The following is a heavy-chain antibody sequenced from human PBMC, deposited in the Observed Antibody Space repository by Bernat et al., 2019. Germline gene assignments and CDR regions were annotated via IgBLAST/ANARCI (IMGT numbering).Heavy chain of an antibody. V-gene: IGHV3-30-3*01. CDR3: ARDTAMVTPHFDY. CDR2: ISYDGSNK. Sequence: QVQLVESGGGVVQLGRSLRLSCAASGFTFSSYAMHWVRQAPGKGLEWVAVISYDGSNKYYADSVKGRFTISRDNSKNTLYLQMNSLRAEDTAVYYCARDTAMVTPHFDYWGQGTLVTVSS. CDR1: GFTFSSYA. J-gene: IGHJ4*02. D-gene: IGHD5-18*01.